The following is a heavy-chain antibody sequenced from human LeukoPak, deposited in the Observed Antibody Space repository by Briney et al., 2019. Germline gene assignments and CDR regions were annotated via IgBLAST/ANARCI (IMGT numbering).Heavy chain of an antibody. J-gene: IGHJ2*01. V-gene: IGHV3-74*01. D-gene: IGHD4-11*01. CDR3: ARLQGSFWYFDL. CDR2: INNDASSA. Sequence: PGGSLRLSCAASGFTFSSSWMHWVRQTPGKGLVWVSHINNDASSATYADSVKGRFTISRDNAKNTLYLQMNSLRAEDTAVYYRARLQGSFWYFDLWGLGTLVTVSS. CDR1: GFTFSSSW.